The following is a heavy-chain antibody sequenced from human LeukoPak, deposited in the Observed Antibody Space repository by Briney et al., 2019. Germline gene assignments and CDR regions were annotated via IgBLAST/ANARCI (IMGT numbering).Heavy chain of an antibody. V-gene: IGHV4-34*01. J-gene: IGHJ3*01. D-gene: IGHD2/OR15-2a*01. Sequence: SETLSLTCAVYGGSFSGYYWSWIRQPPGKGLEWIGEINHSGSTNYNPSLKSRVTISLDTSKTQFSLSLSSVTAADTAVYYCARLSVIPPNDAFDLWGQGTMVTVSS. CDR3: ARLSVIPPNDAFDL. CDR2: INHSGST. CDR1: GGSFSGYY.